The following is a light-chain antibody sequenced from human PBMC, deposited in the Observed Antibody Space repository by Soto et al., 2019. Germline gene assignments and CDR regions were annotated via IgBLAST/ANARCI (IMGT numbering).Light chain of an antibody. CDR2: DVS. CDR3: SSYTSSSTYV. CDR1: SSDVGGYNY. J-gene: IGLJ1*01. Sequence: QSALTQPASVSGSPGPSITISCTGTSSDVGGYNYVSWYQQHPGKAPKLMIYDVSNRPSGVSNRFSGSKSGNTASLTISGLQAEDEADYYCSSYTSSSTYVFGTGTKRTV. V-gene: IGLV2-14*01.